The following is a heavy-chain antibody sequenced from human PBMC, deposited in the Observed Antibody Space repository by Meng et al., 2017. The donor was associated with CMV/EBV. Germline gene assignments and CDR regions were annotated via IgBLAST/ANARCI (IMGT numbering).Heavy chain of an antibody. Sequence: GESLKISCAASGFTVSSNYMSWVRQAPGKGLEWVSVIYSGGSTYYADSVKGRFTISRDNSKNTLYLQMNSLRAEDTAVYYCARCGKDTAMDLAGTLHYYYYGMDVWGKGTTVTVSS. CDR2: IYSGGST. D-gene: IGHD5-18*01. J-gene: IGHJ6*04. V-gene: IGHV3-53*01. CDR1: GFTVSSNY. CDR3: ARCGKDTAMDLAGTLHYYYYGMDV.